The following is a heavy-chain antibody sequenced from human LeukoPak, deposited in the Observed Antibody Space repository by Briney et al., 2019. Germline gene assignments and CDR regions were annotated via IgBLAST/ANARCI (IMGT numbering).Heavy chain of an antibody. CDR2: LRSDGIDK. V-gene: IGHV3-30*02. Sequence: GGSLRLSCTVSGVTFSIYGLHWVRQAPGRGLEWVAFLRSDGIDKYYADSVKGRFTISRDSSKNTVYLQLNTLRTEDTAVYYCAREHEWSWDYWGQGTLVIVSS. CDR3: AREHEWSWDY. D-gene: IGHD3-3*01. CDR1: GVTFSIYG. J-gene: IGHJ4*02.